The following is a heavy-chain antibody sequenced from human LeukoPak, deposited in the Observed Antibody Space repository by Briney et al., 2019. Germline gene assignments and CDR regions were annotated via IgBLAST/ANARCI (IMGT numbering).Heavy chain of an antibody. CDR2: IYSGGST. J-gene: IGHJ4*02. V-gene: IGHV3-53*01. D-gene: IGHD3-22*01. CDR1: GFTFSNYA. Sequence: GGSLRLSCAASGFTFSNYAMCWVRQAPGKGLEWVSVIYSGGSTYYADSVKGRFTISRDNSKNTLFLQMNTLRAEDTAVYYCARAQYYFGSSAYYYWGQGTLVTVSS. CDR3: ARAQYYFGSSAYYY.